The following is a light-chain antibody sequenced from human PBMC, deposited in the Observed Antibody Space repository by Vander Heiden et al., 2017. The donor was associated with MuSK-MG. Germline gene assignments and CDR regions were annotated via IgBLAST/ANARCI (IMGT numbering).Light chain of an antibody. CDR1: SSDVGAYNY. Sequence: SALPQPASVSGSPGQSITISCTGTSSDVGAYNYVSWYQQHPGKAPKLMIYDVTNRPAVVSDRFSGSKSGNTASLTISGLQAEDEADYYCSSYTSSSTYVFGTGTKVSVL. J-gene: IGLJ1*01. V-gene: IGLV2-14*01. CDR2: DVT. CDR3: SSYTSSSTYV.